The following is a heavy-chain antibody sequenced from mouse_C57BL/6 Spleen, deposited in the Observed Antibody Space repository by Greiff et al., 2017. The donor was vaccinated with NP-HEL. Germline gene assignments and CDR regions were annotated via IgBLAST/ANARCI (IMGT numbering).Heavy chain of an antibody. CDR1: GFTFSSYA. J-gene: IGHJ3*01. CDR3: TIYDYERFAY. V-gene: IGHV5-9-1*02. D-gene: IGHD2-4*01. CDR2: ISSGGDYI. Sequence: EVKVVESGEGLVKPGGSLKLSCAASGFTFSSYAMSWVRQTPEKRLEWVAYISSGGDYIYYADTVKGRFTISRDNARNTLYLQMSSLKSEDTAMYYCTIYDYERFAYWGQGTLVTVSA.